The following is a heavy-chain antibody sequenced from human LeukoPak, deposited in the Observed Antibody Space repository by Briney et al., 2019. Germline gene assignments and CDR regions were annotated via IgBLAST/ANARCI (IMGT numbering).Heavy chain of an antibody. D-gene: IGHD3-3*01. CDR1: GFTFTSYA. CDR2: ISGSGGST. J-gene: IGHJ4*02. Sequence: GGSLRLSCAASGFTFTSYALSWVRQAPGKGLEWVSAISGSGGSTYYADSVKGRFTISRDNSKNTLYLQMNSLRAEDTAVYYCAKESDFRSGYSEATDYFDYWGQGTLVTVSS. CDR3: AKESDFRSGYSEATDYFDY. V-gene: IGHV3-23*01.